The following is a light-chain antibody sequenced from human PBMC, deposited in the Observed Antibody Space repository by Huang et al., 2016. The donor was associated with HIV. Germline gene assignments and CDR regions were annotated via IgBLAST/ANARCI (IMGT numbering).Light chain of an antibody. J-gene: IGKJ4*01. Sequence: DIQMTQSPSSLSAYVGDRISITCRASQTSSTFLNWYQQKPGKAPKLLIYAASNLQSGVSSRFSGTGSGTLFTLIVTGLLPDDFATYFCQQTSSVPLTFGGGTKVEMK. CDR1: QTSSTF. V-gene: IGKV1-39*01. CDR3: QQTSSVPLT. CDR2: AAS.